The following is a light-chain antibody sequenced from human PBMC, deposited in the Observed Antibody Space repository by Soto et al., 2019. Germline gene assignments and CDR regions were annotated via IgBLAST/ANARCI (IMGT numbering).Light chain of an antibody. CDR1: QRISNH. CDR3: QPSYSAPLT. V-gene: IGKV1-39*01. J-gene: IGKJ4*01. Sequence: DIQITQSPSSLSASVGDRVSITSRARQRISNHLNWYQQKPGKDPKLLIYAASSLQSGVPSRFSGSGSGTDFALNISSLQPEDFATYYCQPSYSAPLTFGGGTKVEI. CDR2: AAS.